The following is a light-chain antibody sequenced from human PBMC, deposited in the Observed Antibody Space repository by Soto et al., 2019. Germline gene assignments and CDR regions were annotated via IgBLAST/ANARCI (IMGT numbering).Light chain of an antibody. CDR1: QSISSW. Sequence: DIQMTQSPSALSASVGDRVTITCRASQSISSWLAWYQQKPGKAPRLLIYDASYLERGVPSRFSGSGSGTDFTLTISDLQPDDIRTYYCQQYNNFWTFGPGTKVDIK. CDR3: QQYNNFWT. J-gene: IGKJ1*01. CDR2: DAS. V-gene: IGKV1-5*01.